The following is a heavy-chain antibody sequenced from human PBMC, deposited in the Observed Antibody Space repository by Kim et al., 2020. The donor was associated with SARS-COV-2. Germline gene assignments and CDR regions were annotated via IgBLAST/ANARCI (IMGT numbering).Heavy chain of an antibody. V-gene: IGHV4-34*01. D-gene: IGHD2-15*01. CDR1: GGSFSGYY. Sequence: SETLSLTCAVSGGSFSGYYWSWIRQPPGKGLEWIGEINTSGTTTSNPSSKSRVPISVKPSTNQFSLKLSYGPAADKAADYCGGASRYSCYVYDYSG. CDR2: INTSGTT. J-gene: IGHJ4*01. CDR3: GGASRYSCYVYDY.